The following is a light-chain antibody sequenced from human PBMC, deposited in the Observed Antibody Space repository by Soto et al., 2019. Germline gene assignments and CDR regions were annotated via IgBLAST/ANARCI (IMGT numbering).Light chain of an antibody. CDR1: QSVSGW. J-gene: IGKJ1*01. CDR3: LQYNGYYRT. CDR2: DAS. V-gene: IGKV1-5*01. Sequence: DIQMTQSPSTLSASVGDTVTVTCRASQSVSGWLAWYQQKPGEAPKLLIYDASALPRGVPSRFSGSGAGTTFTLTISSLQSDDFATYYCLQYNGYYRTFGQGTKVDIK.